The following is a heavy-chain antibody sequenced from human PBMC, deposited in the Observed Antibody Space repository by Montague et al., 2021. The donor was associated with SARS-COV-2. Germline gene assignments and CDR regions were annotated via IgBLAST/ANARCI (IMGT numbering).Heavy chain of an antibody. CDR3: ARGIRGVTILHDYYLMDV. Sequence: SETLSLTCAVYGGSFSGYYWTWIRQPPGKGLEWIGDINHGGRTNYNPSLKSRVTISAETSKNQFSLRVNSVTAADTAVYFCARGIRGVTILHDYYLMDVWGPGTTVSVSS. V-gene: IGHV4-34*01. CDR2: INHGGRT. CDR1: GGSFSGYY. J-gene: IGHJ6*02. D-gene: IGHD3-10*01.